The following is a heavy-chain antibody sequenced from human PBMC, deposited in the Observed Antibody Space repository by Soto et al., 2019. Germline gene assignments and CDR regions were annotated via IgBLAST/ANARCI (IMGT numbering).Heavy chain of an antibody. V-gene: IGHV3-23*01. CDR3: TKSWLFEKNWFDP. D-gene: IGHD3-22*01. CDR2: ISSTGLYT. J-gene: IGHJ5*02. CDR1: GFSFTTYG. Sequence: PGESLKISCAASGFSFTTYGMSWVRQAPGKGLEWVSDISSTGLYTYLADSVKGRFTNSRDNSKNTLYLQMSSLRVDDTAVYFCTKSWLFEKNWFDPWGQGTLVTVSS.